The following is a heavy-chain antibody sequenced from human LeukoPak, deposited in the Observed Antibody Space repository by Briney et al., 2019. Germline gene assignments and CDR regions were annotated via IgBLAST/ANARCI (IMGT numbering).Heavy chain of an antibody. J-gene: IGHJ4*02. CDR1: GFTFSSYA. V-gene: IGHV3-23*01. CDR2: ISGSGGTT. Sequence: GGSLRLSCAASGFTFSSYAMSWVRQAPGKGLEWVSAISGSGGTTYYADSVKGRFTISRDNSKNTLYLQMNSLRAEDTAVYYCAREGRNYYGSDASGYWGQGTLVTVSS. D-gene: IGHD3-10*01. CDR3: AREGRNYYGSDASGY.